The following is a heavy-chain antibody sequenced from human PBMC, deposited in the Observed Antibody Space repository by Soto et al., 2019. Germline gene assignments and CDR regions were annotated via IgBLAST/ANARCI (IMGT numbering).Heavy chain of an antibody. CDR2: ISSTTNYI. Sequence: AGGSLRLSCAASGFTFTRYSMNWVRQAPGKGLEWVSSISSTTNYIYYGDSMKGRFTISRDNAKNSLYLEMNSLRAEDTAVYYCARESEDLTSNFDYWGQGTLVTVSS. J-gene: IGHJ4*02. V-gene: IGHV3-21*06. CDR3: ARESEDLTSNFDY. CDR1: GFTFTRYS.